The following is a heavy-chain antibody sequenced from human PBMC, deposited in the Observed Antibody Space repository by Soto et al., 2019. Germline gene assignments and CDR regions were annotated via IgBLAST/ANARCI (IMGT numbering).Heavy chain of an antibody. V-gene: IGHV1-18*04. CDR2: ISAYNGNT. CDR1: GYTXTSYG. CDR3: ARESDYDILTGSDY. Sequence: SXKVYCKASGYTXTSYGIRLVRQAPGQGLEWMGWISAYNGNTNYAQKLQGRVTMTTDTSTSTAYMELRSLRSDDTAVYYCARESDYDILTGSDYWGQGTLGTVSS. J-gene: IGHJ4*02. D-gene: IGHD3-9*01.